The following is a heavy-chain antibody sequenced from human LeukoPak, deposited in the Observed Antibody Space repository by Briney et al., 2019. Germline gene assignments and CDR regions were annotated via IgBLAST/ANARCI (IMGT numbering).Heavy chain of an antibody. D-gene: IGHD3-10*01. CDR3: ARGERVPDF. CDR1: GYSVSSGYY. V-gene: IGHV4-38-2*01. CDR2: AYHSGST. J-gene: IGHJ4*02. Sequence: SETLSLTCAVPGYSVSSGYYWGWIRQPPGKGLEWIGSAYHSGSTYYNPSLKSRVTISIHTSKNQFSLKLTSVTAADTAVYYCARGERVPDFWGQGTLVTVSS.